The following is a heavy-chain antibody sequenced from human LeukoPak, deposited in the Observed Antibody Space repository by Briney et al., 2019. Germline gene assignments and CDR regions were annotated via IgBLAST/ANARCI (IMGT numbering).Heavy chain of an antibody. J-gene: IGHJ6*03. CDR3: AIGYSDGWEVADYYYYMDV. Sequence: ASVKVSCTASGYTFTGYYMHWVRQAPGQGLEWMGWINPNSGGTNYAQKFQGRVTMTRDTSISTAYMELSRLRSDDTAVYYCAIGYSDGWEVADYYYYMDVWGKGTTVTVSS. V-gene: IGHV1-2*02. CDR1: GYTFTGYY. CDR2: INPNSGGT. D-gene: IGHD5-18*01.